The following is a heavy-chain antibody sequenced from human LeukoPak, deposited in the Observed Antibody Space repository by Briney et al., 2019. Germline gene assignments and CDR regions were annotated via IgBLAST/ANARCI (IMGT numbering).Heavy chain of an antibody. D-gene: IGHD3-16*01. Sequence: GGSLRLSCAASGXTFSSYGMRWVRQAPGKGLEWVGFIRHKPYGGTAEYAASVKGRFTISRDDSKSIAYLEMNSLKTEDTAVYYCTRDRYVPHYWGQGTLVTVSS. J-gene: IGHJ4*02. CDR1: GXTFSSYG. V-gene: IGHV3-49*04. CDR3: TRDRYVPHY. CDR2: IRHKPYGGTA.